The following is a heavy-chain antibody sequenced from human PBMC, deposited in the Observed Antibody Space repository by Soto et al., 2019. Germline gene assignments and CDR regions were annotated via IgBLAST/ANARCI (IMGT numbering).Heavy chain of an antibody. CDR2: IYYSGST. J-gene: IGHJ1*01. CDR1: GGSISSYY. CDR3: ARSLTTMVPEVD. Sequence: SETLSLTCTVSGGSISSYYWSWIRQPPGKGLEWIGSIYYSGSTYYNPSLKSRVTISVDTSKNQFSLKLSSVTAADTAVYYCARSLTTMVPEVDWGQGTLVTVSS. D-gene: IGHD3-10*01. V-gene: IGHV4-39*01.